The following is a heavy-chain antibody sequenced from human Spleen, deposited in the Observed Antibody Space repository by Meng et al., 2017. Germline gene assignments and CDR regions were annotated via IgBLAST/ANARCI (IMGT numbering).Heavy chain of an antibody. CDR1: GGIFSNYV. CDR3: ARKAGNCISSTCYSLHY. Sequence: SVKVSCKALGGIFSNYVIGWVRQAPGQGLEWMGGINAVFGTTNYAQKFQGRVTITTDESMSTVYMELTRMTSEDTAVYFCARKAGNCISSTCYSLHYWGQGTLVTVSS. CDR2: INAVFGTT. D-gene: IGHD2-2*01. J-gene: IGHJ4*02. V-gene: IGHV1-69*05.